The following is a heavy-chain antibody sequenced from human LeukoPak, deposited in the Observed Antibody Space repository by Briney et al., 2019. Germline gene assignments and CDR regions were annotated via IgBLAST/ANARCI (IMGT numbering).Heavy chain of an antibody. Sequence: KTSQTLSLTCSVSGGSISSGSYYWSWIRQPAGKGLEWIGRIYASGSTNYNPSLKSRVTISVDTSKNQFSLKLSSVTAADTAVYYCVRGIYCSSTSCQVSGYTDVWGKGTTVTVSS. CDR3: VRGIYCSSTSCQVSGYTDV. D-gene: IGHD2-2*01. CDR2: IYASGST. CDR1: GGSISSGSYY. V-gene: IGHV4-61*02. J-gene: IGHJ6*03.